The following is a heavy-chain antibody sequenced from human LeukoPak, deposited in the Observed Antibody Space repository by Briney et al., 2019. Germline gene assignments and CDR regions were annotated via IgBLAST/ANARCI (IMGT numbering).Heavy chain of an antibody. CDR3: ARGGPGDYGVYFDY. D-gene: IGHD4-17*01. CDR2: ISGSGGST. J-gene: IGHJ4*02. Sequence: GGSLRLSCEASGFTFSSESMNWVRQAPGKGLEWVSAISGSGGSTYYADSVKGRFTISRDNSKNTLYLQMDSLRAEDTAVYYCARGGPGDYGVYFDYWGQGTLVTVSS. CDR1: GFTFSSES. V-gene: IGHV3-23*01.